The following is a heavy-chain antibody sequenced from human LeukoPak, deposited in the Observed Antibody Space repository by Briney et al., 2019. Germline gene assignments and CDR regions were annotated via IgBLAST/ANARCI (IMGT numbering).Heavy chain of an antibody. J-gene: IGHJ5*02. CDR1: GYTFTSYG. D-gene: IGHD2-15*01. V-gene: IGHV1-18*01. Sequence: GASVKVSCKASGYTFTSYGISWVRQAPGQGLEWMGWISAYNGNTNYAQKLQGRVTMTTDTSTSTAYMELRSLRSDDTAVYYYARDNCSGGSCYSRWFDPWGQGTLVTVSS. CDR2: ISAYNGNT. CDR3: ARDNCSGGSCYSRWFDP.